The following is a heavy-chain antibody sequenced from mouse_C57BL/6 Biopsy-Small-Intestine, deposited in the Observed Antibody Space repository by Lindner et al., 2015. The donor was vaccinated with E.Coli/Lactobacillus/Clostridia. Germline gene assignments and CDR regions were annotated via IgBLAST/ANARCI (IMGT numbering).Heavy chain of an antibody. CDR2: IRSKSNNYAT. Sequence: VQLQESGGGLVQPKGSLKLSCAASGFSFNTYAMNWVRQAPGKGLEWVARIRSKSNNYATYYADSVKDRFTISRDDSESMLYLQMNNLKTEDTAMYYCVRQGYSNLYYYAMDYWGQGTSVTVSS. D-gene: IGHD2-5*01. CDR1: GFSFNTYA. CDR3: VRQGYSNLYYYAMDY. V-gene: IGHV10-1*01. J-gene: IGHJ4*01.